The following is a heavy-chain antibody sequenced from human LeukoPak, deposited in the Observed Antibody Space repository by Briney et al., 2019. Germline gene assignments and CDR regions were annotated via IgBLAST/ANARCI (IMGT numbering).Heavy chain of an antibody. CDR2: IIPIFGTA. CDR3: ARRCSGGSCYDESPFDY. CDR1: GGTFSSYA. V-gene: IGHV1-69*05. D-gene: IGHD2-15*01. J-gene: IGHJ4*02. Sequence: SVKVSCKASGGTFSSYAISWVRQAPGQGLEWMGGIIPIFGTANYAKKFQGRVTITTDESTSTAYMELSSLRSEDTAVYYCARRCSGGSCYDESPFDYWGQGTLVTVSS.